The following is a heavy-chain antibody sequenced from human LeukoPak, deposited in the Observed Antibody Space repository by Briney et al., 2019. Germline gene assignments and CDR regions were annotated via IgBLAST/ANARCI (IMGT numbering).Heavy chain of an antibody. CDR1: GYTFTSYY. D-gene: IGHD2-15*01. CDR2: INPSAGST. CDR3: ARKGYCSGGSCSGDAFDT. V-gene: IGHV1-46*01. J-gene: IGHJ3*02. Sequence: ASVKVSCKASGYTFTSYYLHWVRQAPGQGLEWMGIINPSAGSTSYAQKFQGRVTITADKSTSTAYMELSSLRSEDTAVYYCARKGYCSGGSCSGDAFDTWGQGTMVTVSS.